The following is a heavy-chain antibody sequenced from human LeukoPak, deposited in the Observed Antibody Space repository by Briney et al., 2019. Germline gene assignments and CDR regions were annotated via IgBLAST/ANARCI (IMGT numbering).Heavy chain of an antibody. D-gene: IGHD3-9*01. J-gene: IGHJ6*03. CDR2: IYTSGST. CDR3: ARDSAYYDILTGSRYYYMDV. Sequence: PSETLSLTCTVSGGSISSYYWSWIRQPAGKGLEWIGRIYTSGSTNYNPSLKSRVTMSVDTSKNQFSLKLSSVTAADTAVYYCARDSAYYDILTGSRYYYMDVWGKGTTVTISS. CDR1: GGSISSYY. V-gene: IGHV4-4*07.